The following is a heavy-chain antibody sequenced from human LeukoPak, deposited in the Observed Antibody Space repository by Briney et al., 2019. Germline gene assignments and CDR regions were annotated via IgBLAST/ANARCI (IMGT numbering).Heavy chain of an antibody. CDR2: INPSGGGT. Sequence: GASVKVSCKASGYTFTNYFMHWVRQAPGQGLEWMGVINPSGGGTTYAQRFQGRVTMTRDTSTSTVYMELSSLRSEDTAVYYCARVPLGGGYRLEREAFDIWGQGTMVTVSS. V-gene: IGHV1-46*01. D-gene: IGHD3-16*02. CDR1: GYTFTNYF. J-gene: IGHJ3*02. CDR3: ARVPLGGGYRLEREAFDI.